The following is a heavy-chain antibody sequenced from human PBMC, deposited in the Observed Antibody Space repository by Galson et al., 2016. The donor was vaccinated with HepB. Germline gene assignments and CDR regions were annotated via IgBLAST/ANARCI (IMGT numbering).Heavy chain of an antibody. Sequence: SETLSLTCTVSGGSVSRGRYYWTWIRQPPGKGLEWIGYNYNSETTYYNPSLKSRVTIAVDTSKNQCSLRLRSVTAADTAVYYCARGRYAMAGGYYFDYWGQGPLVAVSS. CDR1: GGSVSRGRYY. V-gene: IGHV4-61*01. CDR2: NYNSETT. D-gene: IGHD5-18*01. CDR3: ARGRYAMAGGYYFDY. J-gene: IGHJ4*02.